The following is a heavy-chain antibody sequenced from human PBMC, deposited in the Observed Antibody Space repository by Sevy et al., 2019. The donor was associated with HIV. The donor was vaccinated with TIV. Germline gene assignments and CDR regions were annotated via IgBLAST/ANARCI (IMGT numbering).Heavy chain of an antibody. V-gene: IGHV3-30*04. CDR3: ARVGRGQDYSYYGMDV. Sequence: GGSLRLSCAASGFTFSSYAMHWVRQAPGKGLEWVAVISYDGSNKYYADSVKGGFTISRDNSKNVLYLQMNSLRAEDTAVYYCARVGRGQDYSYYGMDVWGQGTTVTVSS. CDR1: GFTFSSYA. D-gene: IGHD5-12*01. J-gene: IGHJ6*02. CDR2: ISYDGSNK.